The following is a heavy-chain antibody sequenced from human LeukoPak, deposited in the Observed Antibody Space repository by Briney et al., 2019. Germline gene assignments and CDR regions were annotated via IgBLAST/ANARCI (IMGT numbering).Heavy chain of an antibody. CDR3: ARDSSYCSGGVCFDVFDI. V-gene: IGHV3-7*01. CDR2: IKRDGSDT. CDR1: GFTFSSYW. J-gene: IGHJ3*02. Sequence: PGGSLRLSCAASGFTFSSYWMTWVRQAPGRGLEWVANIKRDGSDTHYLDSLKGRFTISRDNAKSSLSLQMNSLRAEDTAVYYSARDSSYCSGGVCFDVFDIWGQGTMVVVSS. D-gene: IGHD2-8*02.